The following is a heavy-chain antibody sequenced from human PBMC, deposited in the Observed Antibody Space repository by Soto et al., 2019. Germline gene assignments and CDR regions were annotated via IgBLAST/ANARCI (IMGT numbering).Heavy chain of an antibody. CDR2: INPNSGGT. V-gene: IGHV1-2*04. Sequence: ASVKVSCKASGYTFTGYYMHWVRQAPGQGLEWMGWINPNSGGTNYAQKFQGWVTMTRDTSISTAYMELSRLRSDDTAVYYCARERYFDWSNPNWFDPWGQGTLVTVSS. CDR1: GYTFTGYY. D-gene: IGHD3-9*01. CDR3: ARERYFDWSNPNWFDP. J-gene: IGHJ5*02.